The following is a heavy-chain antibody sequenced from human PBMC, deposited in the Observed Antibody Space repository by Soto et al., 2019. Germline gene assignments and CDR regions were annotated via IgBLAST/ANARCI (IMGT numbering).Heavy chain of an antibody. CDR3: ARAESRDGDYLDF. J-gene: IGHJ4*02. Sequence: QVQLQESGPGLVKPSQTLSLTCTGSGGSISGGDYYWSWIRQPPGKGLEWIGYIHYSGNTYYNPSLKRRVTISVDTSKNQFSLKLSSVTAADTAVYFCARAESRDGDYLDFWGQGTLVTVSS. V-gene: IGHV4-30-4*01. CDR2: IHYSGNT. CDR1: GGSISGGDYY. D-gene: IGHD4-17*01.